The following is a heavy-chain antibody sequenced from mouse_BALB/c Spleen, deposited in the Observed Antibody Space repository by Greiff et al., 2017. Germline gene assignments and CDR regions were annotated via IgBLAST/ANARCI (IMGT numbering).Heavy chain of an antibody. Sequence: VQLQQSGAELVRPGALVKLSCKASGFNIKDYYMHWVKQRPEQGLEWIGWIDPENGNTIYDPKFQGKASITADTSSNTAYLQLSSLTSEDTAVYYCASLTGIAYWGQGTLVTVSA. J-gene: IGHJ3*01. V-gene: IGHV14-1*02. CDR3: ASLTGIAY. D-gene: IGHD4-1*01. CDR1: GFNIKDYY. CDR2: IDPENGNT.